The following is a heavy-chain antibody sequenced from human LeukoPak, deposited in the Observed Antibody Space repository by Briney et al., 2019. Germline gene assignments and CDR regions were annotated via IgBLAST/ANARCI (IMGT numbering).Heavy chain of an antibody. D-gene: IGHD3-10*01. J-gene: IGHJ6*02. CDR1: GGTFSSYA. V-gene: IGHV1-69*13. CDR2: IIPIFGTA. CDR3: ARAQRLWFGELLFYYYGMDV. Sequence: SVKVSCKASGGTFSSYAISWVRQAPGQGLEWMGGIIPIFGTANYAQKFQGRVTITADESTSTAYMELSSLRSEDTAVYYCARAQRLWFGELLFYYYGMDVWGQGTTVIVSS.